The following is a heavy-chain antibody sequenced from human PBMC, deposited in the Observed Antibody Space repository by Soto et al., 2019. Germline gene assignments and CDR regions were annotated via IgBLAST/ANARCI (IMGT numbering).Heavy chain of an antibody. D-gene: IGHD6-19*01. V-gene: IGHV3-7*01. CDR1: GFTFSSYW. CDR3: ARVAYGNGWIFDY. CDR2: IKQDGSEK. Sequence: LRLSCAASGFTFSSYWMSWVRQAPGKGLEWVANIKQDGSEKYYVESVKGRFTMSRDNAKNSLYLQMNSLRAEDTAVYFCARVAYGNGWIFDYWGQGTLVTDSS. J-gene: IGHJ4*01.